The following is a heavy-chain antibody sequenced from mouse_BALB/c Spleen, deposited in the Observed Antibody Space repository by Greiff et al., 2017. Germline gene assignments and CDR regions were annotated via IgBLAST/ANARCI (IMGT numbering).Heavy chain of an antibody. CDR2: IWAGGST. D-gene: IGHD1-1*01. J-gene: IGHJ2*01. CDR1: GFSLTSYG. V-gene: IGHV2-9*02. CDR3: AREDYGSSYRLDY. Sequence: VQLMESGPGLVAPSQSLSITCTVSGFSLTSYGVHWVRQPPGKGLEWLGVIWAGGSTNYNSALMSRLSISKDNSKSQVFLKMNSLQTDDTAMYYCAREDYGSSYRLDYWGQGTTLTVSS.